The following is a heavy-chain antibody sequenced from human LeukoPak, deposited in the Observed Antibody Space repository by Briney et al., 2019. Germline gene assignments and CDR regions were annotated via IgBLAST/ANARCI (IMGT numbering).Heavy chain of an antibody. V-gene: IGHV3-30*01. CDR1: GFTFSSYA. CDR2: ISYDGSNK. Sequence: GGSLRLSCAASGFTFSSYAMHWVRQAPSKGLEWVAVISYDGSNKYYADSVKGRFTISRDNSKNTLYLQMNSLRAEDTAVYYCARSVVPAAPFDYWGQGTLVTVSS. CDR3: ARSVVPAAPFDY. D-gene: IGHD2-2*01. J-gene: IGHJ4*02.